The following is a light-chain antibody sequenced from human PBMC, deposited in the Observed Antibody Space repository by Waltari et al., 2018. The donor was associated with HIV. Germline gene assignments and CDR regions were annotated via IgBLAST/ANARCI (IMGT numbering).Light chain of an antibody. V-gene: IGLV2-23*02. CDR3: CSCPRSGIRYV. Sequence: QSALTQPASVSGSPGQSITISCTGTSSNVGSDDLVSWYQQHPGEAPKLIIYEVTKRPLAISNPCSGSESGNTASLTISELQAEDEADYCCCSCPRSGIRYVFGTGTKVTVL. CDR2: EVT. CDR1: SSNVGSDDL. J-gene: IGLJ1*01.